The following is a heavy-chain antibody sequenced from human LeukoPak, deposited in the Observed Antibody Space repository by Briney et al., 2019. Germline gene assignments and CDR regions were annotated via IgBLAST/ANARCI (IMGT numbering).Heavy chain of an antibody. Sequence: GGSLRHSCAASGFTFSSYSMNWVRQAPGKGLEWVSSISSSSSYIYYADSVKGRFTISRDNAKKSLYLQMNSLRAEDTAVYYCAELGITMIGGVWGKGTTVTISS. V-gene: IGHV3-21*01. CDR1: GFTFSSYS. J-gene: IGHJ6*04. D-gene: IGHD3-10*02. CDR2: ISSSSSYI. CDR3: AELGITMIGGV.